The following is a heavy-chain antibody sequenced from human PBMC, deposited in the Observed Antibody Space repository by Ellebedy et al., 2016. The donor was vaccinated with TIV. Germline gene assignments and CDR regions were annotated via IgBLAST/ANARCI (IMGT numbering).Heavy chain of an antibody. CDR3: ARIVVVPAAMGPYCYYMDV. J-gene: IGHJ6*03. D-gene: IGHD2-2*01. CDR1: GGSISSSSYY. V-gene: IGHV4-39*01. CDR2: IYYSGST. Sequence: SETLSLXXTVSGGSISSSSYYWGWIRQPPGKGLEWIGSIYYSGSTYYNPSLKSRVTISVDTSKNQFSLKLSSVTAADTAVYYCARIVVVPAAMGPYCYYMDVWGKGTTVTVSS.